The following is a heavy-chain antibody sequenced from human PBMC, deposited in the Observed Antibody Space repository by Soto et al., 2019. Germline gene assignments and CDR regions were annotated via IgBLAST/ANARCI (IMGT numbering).Heavy chain of an antibody. CDR1: GYTFTSYY. CDR2: INPSAGST. Sequence: QVQLVQSGAEVKKPGASVKVSCKASGYTFTSYYMHWVRQAPGQGLEWMGIINPSAGSTSYAQKFQGRVTMTMDTSTSKVYMELSSLRSEDTAVYYCARVYCSGGGCYGIDYWGQGALVTVSS. J-gene: IGHJ4*02. CDR3: ARVYCSGGGCYGIDY. V-gene: IGHV1-46*01. D-gene: IGHD2-15*01.